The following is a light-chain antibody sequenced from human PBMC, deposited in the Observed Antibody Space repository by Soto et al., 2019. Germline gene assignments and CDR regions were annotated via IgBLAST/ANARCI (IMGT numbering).Light chain of an antibody. CDR1: YSXVXXXXS. CDR3: CSFTTTYTYV. J-gene: IGLJ1*01. V-gene: IGLV2-14*03. CDR2: DVN. Sequence: QSALTQXXXVXGXPXXSXXXXCTGTYSXVXXXXSVSWYQXHXGWAPRLIIYDVNRRPSGVSNRFSGSLSANTASLTISGXQAEDEADYYCCSFTTTYTYVFGSGTKLTVL.